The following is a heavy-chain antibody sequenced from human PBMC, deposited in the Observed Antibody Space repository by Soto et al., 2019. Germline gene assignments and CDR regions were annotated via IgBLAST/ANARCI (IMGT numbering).Heavy chain of an antibody. CDR2: ISAYNGNT. J-gene: IGHJ4*02. CDR3: ARSGQPAGY. V-gene: IGHV1-18*01. Sequence: QVQLVQSGAEVKKPGASVKVSCKASGYTFTSYAISWVRQAPGQGLEWMGWISAYNGNTNYAQKLQGRVTMTTDTSKTPAYMEQRSQRTDDAAVYYCARSGQPAGYWGQGTQVTVS. CDR1: GYTFTSYA. D-gene: IGHD2-2*01.